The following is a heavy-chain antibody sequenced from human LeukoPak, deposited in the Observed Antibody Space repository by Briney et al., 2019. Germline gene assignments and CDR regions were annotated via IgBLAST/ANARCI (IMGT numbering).Heavy chain of an antibody. CDR3: ARADSSGSHFDY. D-gene: IGHD3-22*01. CDR2: IIPIFGTA. V-gene: IGHV1-69*05. J-gene: IGHJ4*02. CDR1: GGTFSSYA. Sequence: ASVKVSCKASGGTFSSYAISWVRQAPGQGLEWMGRIIPIFGTANYAQKFHGRVTITTDEATSTAYMELSSLRSEDTAVYYCARADSSGSHFDYWGQGTLVTVSS.